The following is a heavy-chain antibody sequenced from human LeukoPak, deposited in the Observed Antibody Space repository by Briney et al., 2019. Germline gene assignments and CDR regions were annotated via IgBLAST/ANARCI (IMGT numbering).Heavy chain of an antibody. Sequence: SETLSLTCTVSGGSISSYYWSWIRQPPGKGLEWIGYIYYSGSTNYNPSLKSRVTISVDTSKNRFSLKLSSVTAADTAVYYCARHDGNYDILTGYYTTSWYFDLWGRGTLVTVSS. CDR2: IYYSGST. V-gene: IGHV4-59*08. J-gene: IGHJ2*01. CDR1: GGSISSYY. D-gene: IGHD3-9*01. CDR3: ARHDGNYDILTGYYTTSWYFDL.